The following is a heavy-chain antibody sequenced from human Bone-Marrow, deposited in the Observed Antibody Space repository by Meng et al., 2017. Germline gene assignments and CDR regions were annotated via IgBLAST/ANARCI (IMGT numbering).Heavy chain of an antibody. Sequence: GESLKISCAASRFTLSNDWMSWVRQAPGKGLEWVGHNKSKTDGGTTDYAAPVKGKFTISRDDSNDTLFLQMNSPKTDTMIVAAVNKPRYNFYGMDVWGQGTTVTVSS. D-gene: IGHD3-22*01. J-gene: IGHJ6*02. CDR1: RFTLSNDW. CDR3: NKPRYNFYGMDV. CDR2: NKSKTDGGTT. V-gene: IGHV3-15*01.